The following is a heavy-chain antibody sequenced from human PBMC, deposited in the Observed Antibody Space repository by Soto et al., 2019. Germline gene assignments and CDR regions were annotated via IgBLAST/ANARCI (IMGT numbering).Heavy chain of an antibody. V-gene: IGHV1-58*02. CDR2: IVVGSGNT. CDR1: GFTFTSSA. D-gene: IGHD3-10*01. CDR3: AAPKSYGSGSYDYFDI. Sequence: GASVKVSCKASGFTFTSSAMQWVRQARGQRLEWIGWIVVGSGNTNYAQKFKERVTITRDMSTSTAYMELSSLRTEDTALYYCAAPKSYGSGSYDYFDIWGQGTMVTVSS. J-gene: IGHJ3*02.